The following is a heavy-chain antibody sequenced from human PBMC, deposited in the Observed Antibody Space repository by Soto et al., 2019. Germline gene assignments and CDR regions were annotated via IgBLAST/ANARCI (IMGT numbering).Heavy chain of an antibody. Sequence: GESLKISCKGSGYSFTSYWIGWVRQMPGKGLEWMGIIYPGDSDTRYSPSFQGQVTISADKSISTAYLQWSSLKASDTAMYYCASHTICGSQYYYGMDVWGQGTTVTVSS. D-gene: IGHD3-3*01. V-gene: IGHV5-51*01. J-gene: IGHJ6*02. CDR3: ASHTICGSQYYYGMDV. CDR2: IYPGDSDT. CDR1: GYSFTSYW.